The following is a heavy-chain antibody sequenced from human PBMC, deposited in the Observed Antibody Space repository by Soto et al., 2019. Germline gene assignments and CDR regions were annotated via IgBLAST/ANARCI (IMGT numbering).Heavy chain of an antibody. D-gene: IGHD1-26*01. CDR3: ARGVSAGVDY. CDR1: GDSFTSLD. CDR2: MEPSTGRT. V-gene: IGHV1-8*01. Sequence: ASVKVSCKASGDSFTSLDINWVRQTAGQGLEWMGWMEPSTGRTGYAQKFQGRVTMTRDTSINTAYMELTTLTSDDTAFYYCARGVSAGVDYWGQGTRATVYS. J-gene: IGHJ4*02.